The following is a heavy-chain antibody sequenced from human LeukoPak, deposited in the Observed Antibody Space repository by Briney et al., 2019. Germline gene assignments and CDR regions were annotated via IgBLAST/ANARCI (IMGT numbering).Heavy chain of an antibody. J-gene: IGHJ4*02. Sequence: GGSLRLSCAASGFTFSSYGMHWVRQAPGKGLEWVAVISYDGSNKYYADSVKGRFTISRDNSKNTLYLQMNSLRAEDTAVYYCAKGRIGKRYYFDYWGQGTLVTVSS. CDR3: AKGRIGKRYYFDY. CDR2: ISYDGSNK. V-gene: IGHV3-30*18. CDR1: GFTFSSYG. D-gene: IGHD1-26*01.